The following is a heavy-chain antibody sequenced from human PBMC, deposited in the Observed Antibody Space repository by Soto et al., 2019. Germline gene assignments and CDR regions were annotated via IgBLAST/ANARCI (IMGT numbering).Heavy chain of an antibody. CDR2: ISGSGGST. D-gene: IGHD4-17*01. Sequence: EVQLLESGGGLVQPGGSLRLSCAASGFTFSSYAMSWVRQAPGKGLEWVSAISGSGGSTYYADSVKGRFTISRDNSKNALYLQMNSLRAEDTAVYYCTKDLRGFYGDYGYYFAYWGQGTLVTVSS. J-gene: IGHJ4*02. CDR1: GFTFSSYA. CDR3: TKDLRGFYGDYGYYFAY. V-gene: IGHV3-23*01.